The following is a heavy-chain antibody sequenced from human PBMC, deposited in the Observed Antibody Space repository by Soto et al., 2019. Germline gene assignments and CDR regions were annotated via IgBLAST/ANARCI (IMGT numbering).Heavy chain of an antibody. CDR2: IWYDGSNK. V-gene: IGHV3-33*01. CDR3: ARTAGFPWDYYGMDV. CDR1: GFTFSSYG. D-gene: IGHD7-27*01. J-gene: IGHJ6*02. Sequence: PGGSLRLSCAASGFTFSSYGMHWVRQAPGKGLEWVAVIWYDGSNKYYADSVKGRFTISRDNSKNTLYLQMNSLRAEDTAVYYCARTAGFPWDYYGMDVWGQGTTVTVSS.